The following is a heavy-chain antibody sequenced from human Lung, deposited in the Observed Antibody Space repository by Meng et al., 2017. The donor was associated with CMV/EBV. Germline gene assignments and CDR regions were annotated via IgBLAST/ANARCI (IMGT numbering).Heavy chain of an antibody. V-gene: IGHV1-2*02. CDR3: ARVQFLETANDAVDL. D-gene: IGHD2-21*01. CDR1: GYTFIGYY. CDR2: IHPYTGDT. J-gene: IGHJ3*01. Sequence: ASVKVSCKASGYTFIGYYMHWVRQAPGQGLEWMGWIHPYTGDTNYAQKFQGRVIMTRDMSINTVYMELSRLRSDDTAVYYCARVQFLETANDAVDLWGQGTMVTVSS.